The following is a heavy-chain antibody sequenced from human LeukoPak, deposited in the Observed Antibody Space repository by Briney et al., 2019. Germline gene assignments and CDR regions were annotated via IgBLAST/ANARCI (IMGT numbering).Heavy chain of an antibody. V-gene: IGHV3-30*04. CDR3: ARRYSGDSPLDY. D-gene: IGHD4-17*01. J-gene: IGHJ4*02. CDR2: TLYDGRNE. CDR1: GFTFSSYS. Sequence: GGSLRLSCVVSGFTFSSYSMHWVRQAPGKGLEWVAVTLYDGRNEYYADSVKGRFTIYRDNSKNTLYLQMNSLRAEDTALYYCARRYSGDSPLDYWGQGTLVTVSS.